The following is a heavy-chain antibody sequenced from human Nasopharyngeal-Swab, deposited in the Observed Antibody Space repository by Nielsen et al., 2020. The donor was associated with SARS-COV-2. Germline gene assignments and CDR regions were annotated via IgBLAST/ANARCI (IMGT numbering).Heavy chain of an antibody. D-gene: IGHD2-15*01. J-gene: IGHJ6*02. Sequence: TLSLTCTVSGGSISSGSYYWSWIRQPAGKGLEWIGRIYTSGSTNYNPSLKSRATISVDTSKNQFSLKLSSVTAADTAVYYCAREGVIVVEGSYYYGMDVWGQGTTVTVSS. CDR2: IYTSGST. CDR3: AREGVIVVEGSYYYGMDV. CDR1: GGSISSGSYY. V-gene: IGHV4-61*02.